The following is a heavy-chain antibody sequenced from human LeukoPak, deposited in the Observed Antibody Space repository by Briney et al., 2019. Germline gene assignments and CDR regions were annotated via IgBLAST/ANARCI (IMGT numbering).Heavy chain of an antibody. CDR2: IYSGGNT. CDR1: GFTFSSYE. Sequence: GGSLRLSCAASGFTFSSYEMNWVRQAPGKGLEWVSVIYSGGNTYYADSVKGRFTISRDNSKNTFYLQMNSLRAEDTAVYYCARGVSYGSGSYIGDPWGQGTLVTVSS. J-gene: IGHJ5*02. CDR3: ARGVSYGSGSYIGDP. D-gene: IGHD3-10*01. V-gene: IGHV3-53*01.